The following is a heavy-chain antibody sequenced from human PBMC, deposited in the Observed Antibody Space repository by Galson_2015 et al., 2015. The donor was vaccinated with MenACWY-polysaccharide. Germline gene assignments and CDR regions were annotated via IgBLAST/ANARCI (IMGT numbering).Heavy chain of an antibody. D-gene: IGHD2-21*01. CDR1: GYKFTSYD. Sequence: KFSCKASGYKFTSYDINWVRQATGQGLEWMGWMNPNSGNTGYAQKFQGRVTMTSSSAMTTAHLELSSLTSEDTAVYYCARIIARKYTFADSWGQGTLVTVSS. CDR2: MNPNSGNT. J-gene: IGHJ4*02. V-gene: IGHV1-8*01. CDR3: ARIIARKYTFADS.